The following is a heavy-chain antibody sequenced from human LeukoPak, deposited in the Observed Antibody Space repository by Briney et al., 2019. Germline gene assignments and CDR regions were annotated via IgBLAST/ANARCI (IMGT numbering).Heavy chain of an antibody. V-gene: IGHV3-30*04. CDR3: VRSPTYYNMDV. CDR2: ISYDGTNK. Sequence: GGSLRLSCAASGFTFGNHVIHWVRQAPGKGLGWLAVISYDGTNKYYADSVKGRFTISRDHSQSTVDLHMNNLRGADTAVYYCVRSPTYYNMDVWGKGTTVTVSS. CDR1: GFTFGNHV. J-gene: IGHJ6*03.